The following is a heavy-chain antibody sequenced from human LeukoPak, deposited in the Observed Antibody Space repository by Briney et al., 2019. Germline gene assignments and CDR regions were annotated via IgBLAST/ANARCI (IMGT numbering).Heavy chain of an antibody. CDR2: IIPIFGTA. CDR1: GGTFSSYA. CDR3: ARTDNWNDPRSDPFSSTYWYFDL. V-gene: IGHV1-69*05. D-gene: IGHD1-1*01. J-gene: IGHJ2*01. Sequence: SVKVSCKASGGTFSSYAISWVRQAPGQGLEWMGGIIPIFGTANYAQKFQGRVTITTDESTSTAYMELSSLRSEDTAVYYCARTDNWNDPRSDPFSSTYWYFDLWGRGTLVTVSS.